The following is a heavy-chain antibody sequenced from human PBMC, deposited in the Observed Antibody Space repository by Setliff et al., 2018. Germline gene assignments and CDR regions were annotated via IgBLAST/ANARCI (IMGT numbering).Heavy chain of an antibody. D-gene: IGHD3-3*01. J-gene: IGHJ6*02. CDR1: GGTFSSYA. CDR2: IIPILRTA. Sequence: GASVKVSCKASGGTFSSYAISWVRQAPGQGLEWMGGIIPILRTADYAQKFQGRVTVTTDESTSTAYMELSSLRSEDTALYYCARAPLLFGVVIADGMDVWGQGTLVTVSS. CDR3: ARAPLLFGVVIADGMDV. V-gene: IGHV1-69*05.